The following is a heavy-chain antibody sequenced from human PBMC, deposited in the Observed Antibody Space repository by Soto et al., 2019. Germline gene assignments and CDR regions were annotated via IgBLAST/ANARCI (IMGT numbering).Heavy chain of an antibody. J-gene: IGHJ4*02. V-gene: IGHV3-30*18. D-gene: IGHD4-17*01. CDR3: AKDRGANYGDSPGYFDY. Sequence: QVQLVESGGGVVQPGRSLRLSCAVSGFSFSSYGMHWVRQAPGKGLEWVAVISYDGSNKYYADSVKGRLTISRDNSKNTLYLQMNSLRAEDTAVYYCAKDRGANYGDSPGYFDYWGQGTLVTVSS. CDR2: ISYDGSNK. CDR1: GFSFSSYG.